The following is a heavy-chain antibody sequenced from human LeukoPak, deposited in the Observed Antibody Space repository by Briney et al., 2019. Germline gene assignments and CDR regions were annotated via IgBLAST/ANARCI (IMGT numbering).Heavy chain of an antibody. CDR2: ISYDGSNK. CDR1: GFTFSSYG. V-gene: IGHV3-30*18. J-gene: IGHJ3*01. Sequence: PGRSLRLSCAASGFTFSSYGMHWVRQAPGKGLEWVAVISYDGSNKYYADSVKGRFTISRDNSKNTLYLQMNSLRVEDTAIYYCAKDPNGDYVGTFDFWGQGTVVTASS. CDR3: AKDPNGDYVGTFDF. D-gene: IGHD4-23*01.